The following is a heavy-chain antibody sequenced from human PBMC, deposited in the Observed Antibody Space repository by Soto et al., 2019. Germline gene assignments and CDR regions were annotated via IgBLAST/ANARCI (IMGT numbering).Heavy chain of an antibody. D-gene: IGHD4-17*01. V-gene: IGHV4-38-2*01. J-gene: IGHJ4*02. CDR1: GYSISSGYY. Sequence: SETLSLTCAVSGYSISSGYYWGWIRQPPGKGLEWIGSIYHSGSTYYNPSLKSRVTISVDTSKNQFSLKLSSVTAADTAVYYCARPTYGYNYFDYWGQGTLVTVS. CDR3: ARPTYGYNYFDY. CDR2: IYHSGST.